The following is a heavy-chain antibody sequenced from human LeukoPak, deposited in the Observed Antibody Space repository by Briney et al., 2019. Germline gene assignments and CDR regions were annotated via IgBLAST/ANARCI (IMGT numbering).Heavy chain of an antibody. CDR2: ISSSGRTI. CDR1: GFTFSSYE. D-gene: IGHD5-18*01. V-gene: IGHV3-48*03. Sequence: PGGSLRLSCAASGFTFSSYEMNWVRQAPGKGLEWVSYISSSGRTIYYADSVKGRFTISRDNSKNSLYLQMNSLRAEDTAVYYCASQSYGYMDVWGKGTTVTISS. J-gene: IGHJ6*03. CDR3: ASQSYGYMDV.